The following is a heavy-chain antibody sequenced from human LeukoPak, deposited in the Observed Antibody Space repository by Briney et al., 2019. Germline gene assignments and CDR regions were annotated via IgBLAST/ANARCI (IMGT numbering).Heavy chain of an antibody. CDR2: IKQDGCEK. CDR3: AREDSTYFDY. J-gene: IGHJ4*02. D-gene: IGHD2-15*01. Sequence: QPGGSLRLSCASFGFTFSCYWMSWVRQAPGKGLEWVANIKQDGCEKYYVDSVKGRFTISRENAKNSLYLQMNSLRAEDTAVYYCAREDSTYFDYWGQGTLVTVSS. CDR1: GFTFSCYW. V-gene: IGHV3-7*04.